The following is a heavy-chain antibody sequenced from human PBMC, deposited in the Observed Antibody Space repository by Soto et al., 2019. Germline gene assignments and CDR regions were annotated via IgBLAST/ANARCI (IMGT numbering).Heavy chain of an antibody. D-gene: IGHD1-26*01. CDR2: ISGSGGST. J-gene: IGHJ4*02. Sequence: EVQLLESGGGLVQPGGSLRLSCAASGFTFSSYAMSWVRQAPGKGLEWVSAISGSGGSTYYADSVKGRFTISRDNSKNTLYLQMNSLRAEDTAVYYCAKKGSIVGATNPYYFDYWGQGTLVTVSS. CDR3: AKKGSIVGATNPYYFDY. V-gene: IGHV3-23*01. CDR1: GFTFSSYA.